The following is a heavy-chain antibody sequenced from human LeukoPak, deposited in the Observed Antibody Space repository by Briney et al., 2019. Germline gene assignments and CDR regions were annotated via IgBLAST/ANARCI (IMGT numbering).Heavy chain of an antibody. CDR3: ARTGLGMYSFDQ. D-gene: IGHD3/OR15-3a*01. CDR2: ISYDGSNE. Sequence: GGSLRLSCAASGFTFSSYVMHWVRQAPGKGLEWVAIISYDGSNEYYADSVKGRFTISRDNGKNSVYLQMNSLRVEDTAVYYCARTGLGMYSFDQWGQGTLVTVSS. V-gene: IGHV3-30*04. J-gene: IGHJ4*02. CDR1: GFTFSSYV.